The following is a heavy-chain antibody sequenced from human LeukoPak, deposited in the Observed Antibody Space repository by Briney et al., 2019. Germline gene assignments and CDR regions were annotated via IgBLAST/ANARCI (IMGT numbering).Heavy chain of an antibody. J-gene: IGHJ4*02. CDR3: AKAEMAGDDVDY. D-gene: IGHD5-24*01. CDR1: GFTFSNAW. Sequence: PGGSLRLSCAASGFTFSNAWMSWVRQAPGKGLEWVGRIKSKTDGGTTDYAAPVKGRFTISRDDSKNTLYLQMNSLRAEDTAVYYCAKAEMAGDDVDYWGQGTLVTVSS. V-gene: IGHV3-15*01. CDR2: IKSKTDGGTT.